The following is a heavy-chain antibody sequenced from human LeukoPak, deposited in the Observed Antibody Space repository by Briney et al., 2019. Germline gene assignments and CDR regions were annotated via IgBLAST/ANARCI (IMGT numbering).Heavy chain of an antibody. J-gene: IGHJ6*03. CDR3: ARNSVLRYLQWLVNYYMDV. CDR1: GFTFSSHA. CDR2: MSGSSGIT. V-gene: IGHV3-23*01. D-gene: IGHD3-3*01. Sequence: GGSLRLSCVGSGFTFSSHAMSWVRQAPGKGLEWVSAMSGSSGITFYADSVKGRFTISRDNSNNTLYLQMNSLRPEDTAVYYCARNSVLRYLQWLVNYYMDVWGIGTTVTVSS.